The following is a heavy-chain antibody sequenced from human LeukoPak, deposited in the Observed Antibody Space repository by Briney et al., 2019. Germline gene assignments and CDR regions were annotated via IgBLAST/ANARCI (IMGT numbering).Heavy chain of an antibody. D-gene: IGHD3-16*01. V-gene: IGHV3-21*01. CDR3: TRDTKGGVSGRRYGMDV. CDR2: ISSSSSYI. J-gene: IGHJ6*04. Sequence: GGSLRLSCAASGFTFSSHSMNWVRQAPGKGLEWVSSISSSSSYIYYADSVKGRFTISRDNAKNSLYLQMNSLRAEDTAVYYCTRDTKGGVSGRRYGMDVWGKGTTATVSS. CDR1: GFTFSSHS.